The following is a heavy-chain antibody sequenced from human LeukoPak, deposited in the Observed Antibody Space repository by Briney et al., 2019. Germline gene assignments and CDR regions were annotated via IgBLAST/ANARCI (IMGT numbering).Heavy chain of an antibody. V-gene: IGHV3-21*01. CDR2: ISSSSSYI. Sequence: GGSLRLSCVASGFTFSSYTMNWVRQAPGKGLEWVSSISSSSSYIYYADSVKGRFTISRDNAKNSLYLQMNSLRAEDTAVYYCAREGYGTPVDYWGQGTLVTVSS. CDR3: AREGYGTPVDY. D-gene: IGHD5-18*01. CDR1: GFTFSSYT. J-gene: IGHJ4*02.